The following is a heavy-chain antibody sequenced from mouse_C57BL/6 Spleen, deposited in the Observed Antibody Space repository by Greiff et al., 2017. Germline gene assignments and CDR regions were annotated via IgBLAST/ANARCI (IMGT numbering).Heavy chain of an antibody. Sequence: EVHLVESGGGLVKPGGSLKLSCAASGFTFSDYGMHWVRQAPEKGLEWVAYISSGSSTIYYADTVKGRFTISRDNAKNTLFLQMTSLSSEDTAMYYCARGGGRSFYAMDYWGQRTSVTVSS. CDR3: ARGGGRSFYAMDY. D-gene: IGHD1-1*01. CDR2: ISSGSSTI. J-gene: IGHJ4*01. V-gene: IGHV5-17*01. CDR1: GFTFSDYG.